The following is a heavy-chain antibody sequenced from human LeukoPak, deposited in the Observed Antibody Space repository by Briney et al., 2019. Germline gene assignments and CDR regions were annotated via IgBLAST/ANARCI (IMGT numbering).Heavy chain of an antibody. D-gene: IGHD3-3*01. CDR2: INPNSGGT. Sequence: SVKVSCKASGYTFTGYYMHWVRQAPGQGLEWMGWINPNSGGTNYAQKSQGRVTMTRDTSISTAYMELSRLRSDDTAVYYCARPFYDFWSGYYPWFDPWGQGTLVTVSS. CDR3: ARPFYDFWSGYYPWFDP. V-gene: IGHV1-2*02. J-gene: IGHJ5*02. CDR1: GYTFTGYY.